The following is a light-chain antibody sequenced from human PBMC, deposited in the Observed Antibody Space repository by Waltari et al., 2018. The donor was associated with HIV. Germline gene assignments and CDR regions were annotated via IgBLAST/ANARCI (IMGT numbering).Light chain of an antibody. CDR2: KAS. J-gene: IGKJ2*01. CDR3: QHYSTSPYT. Sequence: DIQMTQSPSILSASVGDRVIITCRASQSISSWLAWYQHKPGTAPKLRIYKASVLEGGVPSRFSGSGSGTEFTLNITNLQPDDFATYYCQHYSTSPYTFGQGTNLEIK. V-gene: IGKV1-5*03. CDR1: QSISSW.